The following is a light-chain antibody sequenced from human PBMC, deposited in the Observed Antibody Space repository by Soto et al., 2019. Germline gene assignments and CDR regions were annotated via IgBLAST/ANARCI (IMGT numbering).Light chain of an antibody. Sequence: DIQMTQSPSTLSASVGDTVTITCRASQTISGWLAWYQQRPGKAPNLLIFDASTLESGVPSRFSGSGSGTNFTLNISSLKSDDFAPYYCLQYNGYYRTFGQGTKVDI. J-gene: IGKJ1*01. V-gene: IGKV1-5*01. CDR2: DAS. CDR1: QTISGW. CDR3: LQYNGYYRT.